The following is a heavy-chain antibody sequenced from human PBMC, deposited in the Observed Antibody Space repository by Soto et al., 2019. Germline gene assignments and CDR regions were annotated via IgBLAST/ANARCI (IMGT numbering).Heavy chain of an antibody. D-gene: IGHD3-3*01. J-gene: IGHJ6*02. CDR1: GFTFSTYA. CDR2: ISASGGST. V-gene: IGHV3-23*01. Sequence: PGGSLRLSCAAYGFTFSTYAMNWVSQAPGKGLEWVSAISASGGSTNYADSMKGRSTISRDNSKNTLYLQMNSLRAEETAVCYCAKVCSHYFWGKDGMDVWGQGTTVTVSS. CDR3: AKVCSHYFWGKDGMDV.